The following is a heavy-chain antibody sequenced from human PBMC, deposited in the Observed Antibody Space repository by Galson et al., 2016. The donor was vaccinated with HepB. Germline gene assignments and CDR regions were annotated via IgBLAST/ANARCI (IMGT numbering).Heavy chain of an antibody. Sequence: SLRLSCAASGFTFSSYGMHWVRQAPGKGLEWMAVIWYDGSNKYYADSVKGRFTISRDNSKNALYLQMNSLRAEDTAVYYCARGAWSGYYARDAFDIWGQGTMSTVSS. J-gene: IGHJ3*02. CDR2: IWYDGSNK. CDR3: ARGAWSGYYARDAFDI. CDR1: GFTFSSYG. D-gene: IGHD3-3*01. V-gene: IGHV3-33*01.